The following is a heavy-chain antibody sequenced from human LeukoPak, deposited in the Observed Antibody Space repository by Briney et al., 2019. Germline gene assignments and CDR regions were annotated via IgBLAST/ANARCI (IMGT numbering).Heavy chain of an antibody. V-gene: IGHV4-59*12. CDR2: IYNSGST. J-gene: IGHJ4*02. CDR1: GGSMSTYY. Sequence: SETLSLTCTVPGGSMSTYYWSWIRQPPGKGPEWIGYIYNSGSTNYNPSLKSRVTISIDTSKNQFSLKLSSVTAADTAVYYCARLVGSTWHPFDYWGQGTLVTVSS. D-gene: IGHD6-13*01. CDR3: ARLVGSTWHPFDY.